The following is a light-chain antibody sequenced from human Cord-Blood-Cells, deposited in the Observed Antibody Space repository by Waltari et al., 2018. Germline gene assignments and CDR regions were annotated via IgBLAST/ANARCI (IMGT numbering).Light chain of an antibody. CDR2: EGS. J-gene: IGLJ1*01. CDR3: CSYAGSSYV. CDR1: SSDVGGYNL. V-gene: IGLV2-23*01. Sequence: QSALTQPASVSGSPGQSITISCTGTSSDVGGYNLVSWYQQHPGQAPKLMIYEGSKRPSGVSNRFSGSKSGNTASLTISGLQAEDEADYYCCSYAGSSYVFGTGTKVTVL.